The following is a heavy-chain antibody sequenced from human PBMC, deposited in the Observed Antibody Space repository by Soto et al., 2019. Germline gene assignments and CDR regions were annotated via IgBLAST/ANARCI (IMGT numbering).Heavy chain of an antibody. CDR1: GFTFSSYA. V-gene: IGHV3-30-3*01. CDR2: ISYDGSNK. Sequence: QVQLVESGGGVVQPGRSLRLSCAASGFTFSSYAMHWVRQAPGKGLEWVAVISYDGSNKYYADSVKGRFTISRDNSKNTLYLQMNSLRAEDTAVYYCARGGRKGSGSYYRIDYWGHGTLVAVSA. CDR3: ARGGRKGSGSYYRIDY. J-gene: IGHJ4*01. D-gene: IGHD3-10*01.